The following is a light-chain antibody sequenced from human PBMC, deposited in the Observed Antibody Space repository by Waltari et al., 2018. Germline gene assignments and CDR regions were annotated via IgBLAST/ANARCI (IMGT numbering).Light chain of an antibody. CDR2: TAS. Sequence: EIQMTQAPSSLSASVGDRVTITCRASQSITSHLNWFQQQPGRAPKLLIHTASILESGVPSRFSGSGSGTHFTLTISSLQPEDFATYFCQQSYITPYTFGQGTKLEI. V-gene: IGKV1-39*01. CDR1: QSITSH. J-gene: IGKJ2*01. CDR3: QQSYITPYT.